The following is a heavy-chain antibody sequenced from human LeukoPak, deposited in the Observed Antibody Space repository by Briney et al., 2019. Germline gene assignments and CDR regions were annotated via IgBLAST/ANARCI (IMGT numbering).Heavy chain of an antibody. CDR3: ARGGAGSPGGYFDY. CDR1: GGSIRSTSYY. CDR2: INHSGST. D-gene: IGHD3-10*01. J-gene: IGHJ4*02. Sequence: PSETLSLTCTVSGGSIRSTSYYWSWIRQPPGKGLEWIGEINHSGSTNYYPSLKSRVSISVDTSKNHFSLKLSSVTAADTAVYYCARGGAGSPGGYFDYWGQGTLVTVSS. V-gene: IGHV4-39*02.